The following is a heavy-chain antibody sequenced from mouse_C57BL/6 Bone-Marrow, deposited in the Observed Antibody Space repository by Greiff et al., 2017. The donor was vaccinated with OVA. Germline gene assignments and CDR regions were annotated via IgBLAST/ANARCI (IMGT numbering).Heavy chain of an antibody. J-gene: IGHJ1*03. V-gene: IGHV5-15*04. Sequence: EVMLVESGGGLVQPGGSLKLSCAASGFTFSDYGMAWVRQAPRQGPAWVAFISNLAYSIYYADTVKGRLSFSIVNAKNTLYLEMSSLMSEDTAMYYCARQDDGYYDWYFDVWGTGTTVTVSS. D-gene: IGHD2-3*01. CDR3: ARQDDGYYDWYFDV. CDR2: ISNLAYSI. CDR1: GFTFSDYG.